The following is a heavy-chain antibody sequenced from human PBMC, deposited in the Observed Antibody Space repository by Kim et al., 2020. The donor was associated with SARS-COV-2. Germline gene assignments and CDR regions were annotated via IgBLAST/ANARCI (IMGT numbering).Heavy chain of an antibody. CDR2: INHSGST. D-gene: IGHD3-10*01. J-gene: IGHJ4*02. CDR1: GGSFSGYY. CDR3: ARGLSFPDLITMVRGATRAYFDY. V-gene: IGHV4-34*01. Sequence: SETLSLTCAVYGGSFSGYYWSWIRQPPGKGLEWIGEINHSGSTNYNPSLKSRVTISVDTSKNQFSLKLSSVTAADTAVYYCARGLSFPDLITMVRGATRAYFDYWGQGTLVTVSS.